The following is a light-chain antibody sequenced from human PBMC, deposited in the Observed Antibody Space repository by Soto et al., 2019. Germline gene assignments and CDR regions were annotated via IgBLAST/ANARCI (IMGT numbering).Light chain of an antibody. CDR2: GAS. CDR3: QQYGSSPLFT. V-gene: IGKV3-20*01. J-gene: IGKJ3*01. CDR1: QSVSSSY. Sequence: EIVLTQSPGTLSLSPGERATLSCRASQSVSSSYLAWYQQKPGQAPRLLIYGASSRATGIPDRFSGSGSGTDFNLTSSRLEPEDFAVDYCQQYGSSPLFTFGPGTKVDIK.